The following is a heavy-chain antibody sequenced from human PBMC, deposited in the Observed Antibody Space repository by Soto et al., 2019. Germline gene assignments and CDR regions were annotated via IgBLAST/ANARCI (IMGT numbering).Heavy chain of an antibody. CDR3: ARRGSGWFFDL. V-gene: IGHV3-64*01. D-gene: IGHD6-19*01. Sequence: GGSLILSCAASGFTFSSYSMNWVRQAPGKGLEYVSSITSSGGNIFYASSVKGRFTISRDNSKNTLDLQMGSLREEDMAVYYCARRGSGWFFDLWGQGALVTVSS. J-gene: IGHJ4*02. CDR2: ITSSGGNI. CDR1: GFTFSSYS.